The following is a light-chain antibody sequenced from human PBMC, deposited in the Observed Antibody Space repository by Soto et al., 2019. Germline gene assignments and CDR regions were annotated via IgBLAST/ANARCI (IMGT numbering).Light chain of an antibody. CDR1: SSDVGGYNY. CDR3: SSYTSSSTYNYV. J-gene: IGLJ1*01. V-gene: IGLV2-14*01. Sequence: QSALTQPASVSGSPGQSITISCTGTSSDVGGYNYVSWYQQHPGKAPNLMIYDVSNRPSGVSNCFSGSKSGNTASLTISGLQAEDEADYYCSSYTSSSTYNYVFGTGTKVTVL. CDR2: DVS.